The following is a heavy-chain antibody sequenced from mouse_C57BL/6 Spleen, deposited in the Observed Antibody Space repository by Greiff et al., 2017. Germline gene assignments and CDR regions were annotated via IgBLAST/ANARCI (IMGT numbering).Heavy chain of an antibody. CDR1: GYTFTSYW. CDR3: AKVYDFDY. D-gene: IGHD2-14*01. J-gene: IGHJ2*01. Sequence: QVQLQQPGAELVMPGASVKLSCKASGYTFTSYWMHWVKQRPGQGLEWIGEIDPSDSYTNYNQKFKGKSTLTVDKSSSTAYMQLSSLTSEDSAVYYCAKVYDFDYWGQGTTLTVSS. CDR2: IDPSDSYT. V-gene: IGHV1-69*01.